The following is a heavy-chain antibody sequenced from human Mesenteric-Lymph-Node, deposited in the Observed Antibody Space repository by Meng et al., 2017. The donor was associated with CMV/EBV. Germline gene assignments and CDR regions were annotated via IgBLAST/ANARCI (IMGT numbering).Heavy chain of an antibody. Sequence: SVKVSCKASGGTFSSYTISWVRQAPGQGLEWMGRIIPILGIANYAQKFQGRVTITADKSTSTAYMELSSLRSEDTAVYYCARVSGSYLGAFDVWGQGTMVTVSS. V-gene: IGHV1-69*02. CDR2: IIPILGIA. CDR3: ARVSGSYLGAFDV. CDR1: GGTFSSYT. D-gene: IGHD1-26*01. J-gene: IGHJ3*01.